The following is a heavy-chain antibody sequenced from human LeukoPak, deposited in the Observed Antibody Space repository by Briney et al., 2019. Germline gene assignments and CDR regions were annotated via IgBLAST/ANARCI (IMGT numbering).Heavy chain of an antibody. CDR2: ISSSSSTI. D-gene: IGHD3-10*01. Sequence: GGSLRLSCAASGFTFRNYGMHWVRQAPGKGLEWVSYISSSSSTIYYADSVKGRFTISRDNAKNSLYLQMNSLRAEDTAVYYCARDKGVTMVRGVTAYYYYYGMDVWGQGTTVTVSS. J-gene: IGHJ6*02. V-gene: IGHV3-48*04. CDR3: ARDKGVTMVRGVTAYYYYYGMDV. CDR1: GFTFRNYG.